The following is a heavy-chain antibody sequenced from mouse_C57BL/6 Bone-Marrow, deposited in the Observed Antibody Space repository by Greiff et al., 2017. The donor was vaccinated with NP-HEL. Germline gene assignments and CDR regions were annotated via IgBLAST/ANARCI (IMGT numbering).Heavy chain of an antibody. V-gene: IGHV1-50*01. Sequence: QVQLQQSGAELVKPGASVKLSCKASGSTFTSYWMQWVKQRPGQGLEWIGEIDPSDSYTNYNQKFKGKATLTVDTSSSTAYMQLSSLTSEDSAVYYCARRLRQLRLVDYWGQGTSVTV. J-gene: IGHJ4*01. D-gene: IGHD3-2*02. CDR2: IDPSDSYT. CDR3: ARRLRQLRLVDY. CDR1: GSTFTSYW.